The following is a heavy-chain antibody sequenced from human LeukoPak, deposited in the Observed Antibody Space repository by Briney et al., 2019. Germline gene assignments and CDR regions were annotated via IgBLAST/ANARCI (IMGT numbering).Heavy chain of an antibody. CDR1: GFTFSNAW. CDR3: TTLSIVVAGN. Sequence: GGSLRLSCAASGFTFSNAWMNWVRQAPGKGLEFIGRIKSKTDGGTIDYAAPVEGRFTISRDDSTNTLYLQMHNLRTEDTAVYYCTTLSIVVAGNWGQGTLVTVSS. D-gene: IGHD6-19*01. V-gene: IGHV3-15*01. J-gene: IGHJ4*02. CDR2: IKSKTDGGTI.